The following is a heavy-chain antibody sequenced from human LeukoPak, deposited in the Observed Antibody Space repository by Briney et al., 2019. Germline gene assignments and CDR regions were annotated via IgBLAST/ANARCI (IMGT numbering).Heavy chain of an antibody. CDR2: ISNDGSNK. V-gene: IGHV3-30-3*01. CDR3: ARDRGDSSGHYYEAWFDP. CDR1: GFTFSSYA. D-gene: IGHD3-22*01. Sequence: GGSLRLSCAASGFTFSSYAMHWVRQAPGKGLEWVAVISNDGSNKYYADSVKGRFTISRDNSRNTLYLQMNSLRAEDTAVYYCARDRGDSSGHYYEAWFDPWGQGTLVTVSS. J-gene: IGHJ5*02.